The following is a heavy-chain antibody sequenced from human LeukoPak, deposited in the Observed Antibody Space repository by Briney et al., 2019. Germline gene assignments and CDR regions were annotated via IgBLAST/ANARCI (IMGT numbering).Heavy chain of an antibody. Sequence: GGSLRLSCAASGFSFSSYNMNWVRQAPGRALEWVSCITSSGTYIFYADSVKGRFTISRDNAKNSLYLQMNSLGPEDTAVYYCARDPYSGNYGNYYYYYMDVWGKGTTVTISS. CDR1: GFSFSSYN. J-gene: IGHJ6*03. CDR2: ITSSGTYI. V-gene: IGHV3-21*01. CDR3: ARDPYSGNYGNYYYYYMDV. D-gene: IGHD1-26*01.